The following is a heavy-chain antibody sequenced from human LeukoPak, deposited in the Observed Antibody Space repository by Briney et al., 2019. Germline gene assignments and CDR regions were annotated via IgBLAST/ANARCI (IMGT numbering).Heavy chain of an antibody. V-gene: IGHV3-23*01. J-gene: IGHJ1*01. Sequence: GGSLRLSCSASGFIFSSYCMSWVRQAPGKGLEWVSAISGGGGSTYYADSVKGRFTISRDNSKNTLYLQMNSLRAEDTAVYYCARGRIATDGPPILEYFHHWGQGTLVTVSS. CDR3: ARGRIATDGPPILEYFHH. D-gene: IGHD6-13*01. CDR1: GFIFSSYC. CDR2: ISGGGGST.